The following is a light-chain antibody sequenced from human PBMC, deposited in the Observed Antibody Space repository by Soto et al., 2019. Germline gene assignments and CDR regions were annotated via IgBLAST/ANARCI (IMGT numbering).Light chain of an antibody. CDR3: CSYAGSYTNYV. CDR2: DVS. Sequence: QSVLTQPRSVTGFPGQSVTISCTGTSSDVGGYNYVSWYQQYPGKAPKLMIYDVSKRPSGVPDRFSGSKSGNTASLTISGLQAEDEADYYCCSYAGSYTNYVFGTGTKVTVL. J-gene: IGLJ1*01. CDR1: SSDVGGYNY. V-gene: IGLV2-11*01.